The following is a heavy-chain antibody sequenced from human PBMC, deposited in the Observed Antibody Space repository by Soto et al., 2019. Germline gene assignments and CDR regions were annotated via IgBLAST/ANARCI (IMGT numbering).Heavy chain of an antibody. CDR1: GGSISSGDYY. V-gene: IGHV4-30-4*01. CDR3: ARGQYYYDSSGYPGY. D-gene: IGHD3-22*01. Sequence: PSETLSLTCTVSGGSISSGDYYWSWIRQPPGKGLEWIGYIYYSGSTYYNPSLKSRVTISVDTSKNSLYLQMNSLRAEDTAVYYCARGQYYYDSSGYPGYWGQGTLVTVSS. CDR2: IYYSGST. J-gene: IGHJ4*02.